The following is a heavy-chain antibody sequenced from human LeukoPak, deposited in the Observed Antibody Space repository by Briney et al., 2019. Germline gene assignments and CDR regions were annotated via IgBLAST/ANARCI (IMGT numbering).Heavy chain of an antibody. CDR2: ISYDGGKK. CDR3: VARDGGYGDY. V-gene: IGHV3-30*03. CDR1: GFTLSSHG. J-gene: IGHJ4*02. D-gene: IGHD5-24*01. Sequence: PGGSLRLSCVVSGFTLSSHGMHWVRQAPGKGLEWVAVISYDGGKKSYADSVKGRFTISRDNAKNSLYLQMNNLRAEDTAAYYCVARDGGYGDYWGQGTLVTVSS.